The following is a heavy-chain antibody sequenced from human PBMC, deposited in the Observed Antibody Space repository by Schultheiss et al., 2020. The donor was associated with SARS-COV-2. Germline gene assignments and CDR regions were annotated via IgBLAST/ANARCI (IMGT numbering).Heavy chain of an antibody. J-gene: IGHJ4*02. D-gene: IGHD1-1*01. CDR3: ASSDSGTAMG. Sequence: SQTLSLTCTVSGGSISSYYWSWIRQPPGKGLEWIGEINHSGSTNYNPSLKSRVTISVDTSKNQFSLKLSSVIAADTAVYYCASSDSGTAMGWGQGTLVTVSS. CDR1: GGSISSYY. CDR2: INHSGST. V-gene: IGHV4-34*01.